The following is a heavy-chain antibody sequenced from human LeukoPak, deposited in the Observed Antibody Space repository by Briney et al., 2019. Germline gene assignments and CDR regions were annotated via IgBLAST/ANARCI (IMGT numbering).Heavy chain of an antibody. D-gene: IGHD3-22*01. CDR3: AIAYDSSGYYSG. Sequence: PGGSLRLSCVASGFTFSNYAMTWVRQVPGKGLEWVSGVSGTDGATYYADSVKGRFTISRDNAKNSLYLQMNSLRAEDTAVYYCAIAYDSSGYYSGWGQGTLVTVSS. V-gene: IGHV3-23*01. CDR2: VSGTDGAT. CDR1: GFTFSNYA. J-gene: IGHJ4*02.